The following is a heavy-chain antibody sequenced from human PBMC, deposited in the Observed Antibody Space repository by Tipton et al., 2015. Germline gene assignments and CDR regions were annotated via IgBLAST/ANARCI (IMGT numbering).Heavy chain of an antibody. CDR1: GGSISSGGYY. CDR2: IFYSGSA. V-gene: IGHV4-31*03. J-gene: IGHJ4*02. Sequence: TLSLTCTVSGGSISSGGYYWNWIRQHPGKGLGWIGYIFYSGSAFYNPSLKSRVSISVDTSENQFSLKLSSVTAADSAVYYCASGGILGYFDYWGQGTLITVSS. CDR3: ASGGILGYFDY. D-gene: IGHD3-16*01.